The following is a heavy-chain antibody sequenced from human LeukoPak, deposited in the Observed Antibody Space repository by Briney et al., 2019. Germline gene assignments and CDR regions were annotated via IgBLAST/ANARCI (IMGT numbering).Heavy chain of an antibody. CDR2: IYYSGST. CDR1: GGSFSSYY. V-gene: IGHV4-59*08. Sequence: SETLSLTCAVYGGSFSSYYWSWIRQPPGKGLEWIGYIYYSGSTNYNPSLKSRVTISVDTSKNQFSLKLSSVTAADTAVYYCSSGYSASPDYWGQGTLVTVSS. D-gene: IGHD3-22*01. CDR3: SSGYSASPDY. J-gene: IGHJ4*02.